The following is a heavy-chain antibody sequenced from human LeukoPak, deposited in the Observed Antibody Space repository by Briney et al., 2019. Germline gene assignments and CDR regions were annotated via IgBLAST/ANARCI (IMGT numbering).Heavy chain of an antibody. V-gene: IGHV3-30*03. D-gene: IGHD3-10*01. CDR3: ARDSGRFDVFDI. CDR1: GFTFSNYG. CDR2: TSYDETNK. J-gene: IGHJ3*02. Sequence: GGSLRLSCGASGFTFSNYGMHWVRQAPGKGLEWVAVTSYDETNKYYADSVKGRFTISRDNSKNTVYLQMNSLRSEDTAVYYCARDSGRFDVFDIWGQGTMVTVSS.